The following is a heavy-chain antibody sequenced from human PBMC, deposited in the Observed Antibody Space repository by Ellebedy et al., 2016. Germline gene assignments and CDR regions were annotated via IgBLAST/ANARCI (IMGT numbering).Heavy chain of an antibody. V-gene: IGHV4-61*02. Sequence: SETLSLXXTVSGGSISSGSYYWSWIRQPAGKGLEWIGRIYTSGTTNYNPSLKSRVTMSVDTSKNQFSLKLSSVTAAETAVYYCARESGRWSGLGAYYYYYMDVWGKGTTVTVSS. J-gene: IGHJ6*03. CDR2: IYTSGTT. D-gene: IGHD3-3*01. CDR1: GGSISSGSYY. CDR3: ARESGRWSGLGAYYYYYMDV.